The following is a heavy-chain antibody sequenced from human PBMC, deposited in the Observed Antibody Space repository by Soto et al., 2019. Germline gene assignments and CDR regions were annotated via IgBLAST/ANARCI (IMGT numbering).Heavy chain of an antibody. V-gene: IGHV4-30-2*01. D-gene: IGHD4-4*01. CDR2: IYHSGLT. J-gene: IGHJ4*02. CDR1: GGSISSGGYS. Sequence: QLQLQESGSGLVKPSQTLSLTCAVSGGSISSGGYSCSWIRQPPGKGLEWIGYIYHSGLTYYNPSLKLRVTSSVARSNNTFSLKLSSVTPADTAVYYCHRGMTTVTPLDYWGQGTLVTVSS. CDR3: HRGMTTVTPLDY.